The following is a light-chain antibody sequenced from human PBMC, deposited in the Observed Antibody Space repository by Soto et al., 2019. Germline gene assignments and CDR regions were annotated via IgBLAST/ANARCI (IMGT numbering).Light chain of an antibody. V-gene: IGLV1-47*01. CDR3: AARDDSLSGHV. CDR2: RIN. J-gene: IGLJ1*01. Sequence: PCWACGSLSVGVTISRSGSSSNIGSNYVYWYQHFPGTAPKLLIYRINQRPSGVPDRFSGSKSGTSASLAISGLRSEDEADYYCAARDDSLSGHVFGTGPKATAL. CDR1: SSNIGSNY.